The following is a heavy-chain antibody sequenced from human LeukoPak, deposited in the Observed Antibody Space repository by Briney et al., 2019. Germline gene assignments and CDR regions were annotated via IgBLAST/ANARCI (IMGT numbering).Heavy chain of an antibody. CDR3: AKDHWATTASACDY. D-gene: IGHD5-12*01. Sequence: GGSLRLSCAASGFTFSSYGMHWVRQAPGKGLEWVAFIRYDGSNKYYADSVKGRFTISRDNSKNTLYLQMNSLRAEDTAVYYCAKDHWATTASACDYWGQGTLVTVSS. CDR2: IRYDGSNK. CDR1: GFTFSSYG. J-gene: IGHJ4*02. V-gene: IGHV3-30*02.